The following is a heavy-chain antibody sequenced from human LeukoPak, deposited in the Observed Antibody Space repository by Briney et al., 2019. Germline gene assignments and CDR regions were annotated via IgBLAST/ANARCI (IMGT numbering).Heavy chain of an antibody. CDR3: AKVLSEGYLPGYYNPFDS. J-gene: IGHJ4*02. Sequence: PGGSLRLSCAASGFTFSSYAMHWVRQAPGKGLEWVAVISYEGNNIYYVDSVKGRFTISRDNSKNTLFLQMNSLRAEDTAVYYCAKVLSEGYLPGYYNPFDSWGRGTLVTVSS. CDR1: GFTFSSYA. CDR2: ISYEGNNI. D-gene: IGHD3-9*01. V-gene: IGHV3-30*18.